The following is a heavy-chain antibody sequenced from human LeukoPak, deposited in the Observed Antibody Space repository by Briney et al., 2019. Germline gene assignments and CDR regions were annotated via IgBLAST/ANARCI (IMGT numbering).Heavy chain of an antibody. CDR3: TSQLGYCSGGSCYY. CDR1: GFTFSSYE. J-gene: IGHJ4*02. CDR2: ISSSGSTI. Sequence: PGGSLRLSCAASGFTFSSYEMNWVRQAPGKGLEWVSYISSSGSTIYYADSVKGRFTISRDNAKNSLYLQMNSLRAEDTAVYYCTSQLGYCSGGSCYYWGQGTLVTVSS. D-gene: IGHD2-15*01. V-gene: IGHV3-48*03.